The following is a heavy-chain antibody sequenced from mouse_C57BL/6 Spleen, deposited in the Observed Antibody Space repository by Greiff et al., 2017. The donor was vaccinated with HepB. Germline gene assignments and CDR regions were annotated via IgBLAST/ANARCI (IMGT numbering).Heavy chain of an antibody. D-gene: IGHD1-1*01. J-gene: IGHJ3*01. Sequence: QVQLQQSGAELVKPGASVKMSCKASGYTFTTYPIEWMKQNHGKSLEWIGNFHPYNDDTKYNEKFKDKATLTVEKSSSTVYLELSRLTSDDSAVYYCARPYYGSSYGFAYWGQGTLVTVSA. CDR1: GYTFTTYP. V-gene: IGHV1-47*01. CDR2: FHPYNDDT. CDR3: ARPYYGSSYGFAY.